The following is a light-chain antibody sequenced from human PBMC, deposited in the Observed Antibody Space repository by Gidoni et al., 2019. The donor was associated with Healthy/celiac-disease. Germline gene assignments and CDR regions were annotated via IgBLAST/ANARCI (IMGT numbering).Light chain of an antibody. V-gene: IGKV1-33*01. Sequence: DIQMTQSPSSLSASVGDRVTITCQVSQDISNYLNWYQQKPGKAPKLLIYAASNLETGVPSRFSGSGSGTDFTFTISSLQPEDIATYYCQQYDNLPRTFGQGTKLEIK. CDR1: QDISNY. J-gene: IGKJ2*01. CDR2: AAS. CDR3: QQYDNLPRT.